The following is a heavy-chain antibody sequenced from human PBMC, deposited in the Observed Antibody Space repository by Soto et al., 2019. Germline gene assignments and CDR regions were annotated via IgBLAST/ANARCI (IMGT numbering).Heavy chain of an antibody. Sequence: QVQLQESGPGLVKASETLSLTCTVSGGSISSNYWTWIRQPPGKGLEWIGYVYNSGSTNYNPSLKSRVTISEDTSKSQFSLKVNSMTAADTAVYYCARYRGEAVAGYTLDNWGQGILVTVSS. CDR2: VYNSGST. CDR3: ARYRGEAVAGYTLDN. D-gene: IGHD6-13*01. V-gene: IGHV4-59*01. J-gene: IGHJ4*02. CDR1: GGSISSNY.